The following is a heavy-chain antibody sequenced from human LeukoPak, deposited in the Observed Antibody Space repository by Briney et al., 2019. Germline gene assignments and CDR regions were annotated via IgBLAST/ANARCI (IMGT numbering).Heavy chain of an antibody. Sequence: EASVKVSCKASGYTFTDYYMRWVRQAPGQGIEWMGWINPNDGDTNYAQKFQGRVTMTRDTSISTAHMEVSRLRSDDTAVYYCARANFLYCSSSTCLFDYWGQGTLVTVSS. CDR1: GYTFTDYY. V-gene: IGHV1-2*02. CDR2: INPNDGDT. J-gene: IGHJ4*02. CDR3: ARANFLYCSSSTCLFDY. D-gene: IGHD2-2*01.